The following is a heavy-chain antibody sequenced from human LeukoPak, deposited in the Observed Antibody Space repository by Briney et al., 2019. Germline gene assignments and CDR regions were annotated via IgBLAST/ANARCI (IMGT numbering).Heavy chain of an antibody. Sequence: GGSLRLSCAASGFTFSSYAMSWVRQAPGKGLEWVSAISGSGGSTYYADSVKGRFTISRDNSKNTLYLQMNSLRAEDTAVYYCARDWGDLVLVDNWGQGTLVTVSS. V-gene: IGHV3-23*01. CDR1: GFTFSSYA. J-gene: IGHJ4*02. CDR3: ARDWGDLVLVDN. CDR2: ISGSGGST. D-gene: IGHD6-13*01.